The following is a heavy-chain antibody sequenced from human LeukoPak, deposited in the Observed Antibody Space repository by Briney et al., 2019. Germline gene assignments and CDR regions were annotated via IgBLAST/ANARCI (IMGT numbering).Heavy chain of an antibody. CDR3: ARDPDYDFWSGPQPLS. J-gene: IGHJ4*02. D-gene: IGHD3-3*01. CDR1: GFTFSSYS. Sequence: GGSLRLSCAASGFTFSSYSMNWVRQAPGKGLEWVSYISSSSSTIYYADSVKGRFTISRDNAKNSLYLQMNSLRAEDTAVYYCARDPDYDFWSGPQPLSGGQGTLVTVSS. CDR2: ISSSSSTI. V-gene: IGHV3-48*01.